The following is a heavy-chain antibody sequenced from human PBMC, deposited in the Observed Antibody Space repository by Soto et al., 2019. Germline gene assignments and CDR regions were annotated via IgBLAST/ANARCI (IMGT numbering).Heavy chain of an antibody. CDR3: AKDMYCSSTSCINYYSSYGMDV. Sequence: VGSLRLSCAASVFTFSSYGMHWVRHSPGKGLEWVAVISYDGSNKYYADSVKGRFTISRDNSKNTLYLQMNSLRAEDTAVYYCAKDMYCSSTSCINYYSSYGMDVWGQGTTVTVSS. CDR1: VFTFSSYG. V-gene: IGHV3-30*18. J-gene: IGHJ6*02. CDR2: ISYDGSNK. D-gene: IGHD2-2*01.